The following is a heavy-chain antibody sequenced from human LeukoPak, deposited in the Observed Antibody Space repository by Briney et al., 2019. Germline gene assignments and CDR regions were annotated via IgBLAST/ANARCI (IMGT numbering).Heavy chain of an antibody. CDR3: TRGAAADWYFDL. CDR1: GFTFSGSA. CDR2: IRSKANSYAT. Sequence: PGGSLRLSCAASGFTFSGSAMHWVRQASGKGLEWVGRIRSKANSYATAYAASVKGRFTISRDDSKNTAYLQMNSLKTEDTAVYYCTRGAAADWYFDLWGRGTLVTVSS. D-gene: IGHD6-13*01. J-gene: IGHJ2*01. V-gene: IGHV3-73*01.